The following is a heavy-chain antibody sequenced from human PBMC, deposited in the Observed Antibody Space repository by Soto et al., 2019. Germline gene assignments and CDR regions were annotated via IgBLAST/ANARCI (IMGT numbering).Heavy chain of an antibody. CDR2: IYYSGST. V-gene: IGHV4-59*01. J-gene: IGHJ4*02. CDR1: GGSISSYY. Sequence: SETLSLTCTVSGGSISSYYWSWIRQPPGKGLEWIGYIYYSGSTNYNPSLKSRVTISVDTSKNQFSLKLSSVTAADTAVYYCARDNGYRYGYTIDHWGQGTLVTVDS. CDR3: ARDNGYRYGYTIDH. D-gene: IGHD5-18*01.